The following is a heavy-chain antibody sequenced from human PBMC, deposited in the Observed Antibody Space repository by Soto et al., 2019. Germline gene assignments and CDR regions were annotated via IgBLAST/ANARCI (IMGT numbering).Heavy chain of an antibody. CDR1: VFTFSNYG. V-gene: IGHV3-30*18. CDR2: ISDDGSNK. D-gene: IGHD3-3*01. J-gene: IGHJ6*02. CDR3: TKRRNVLRFLEWSSGMEV. Sequence: WWSLRLSCSASVFTFSNYGMHWFRQAPGKGLEWVALISDDGSNKYYADSMKGRFTMSRDNSKRTLYLQMSSLRVEDTAVYYCTKRRNVLRFLEWSSGMEVWGQGTTVTVSS.